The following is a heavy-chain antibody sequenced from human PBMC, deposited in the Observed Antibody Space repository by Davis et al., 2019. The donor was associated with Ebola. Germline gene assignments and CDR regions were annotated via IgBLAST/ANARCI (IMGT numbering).Heavy chain of an antibody. CDR3: ARHPYDFWSGHLYYYYGMDV. D-gene: IGHD3-3*01. Sequence: MPSETLSLTCAVSGGSISSGGYYWSWIRQPPGKGLEWIGYIYYSGSTNYNPSLKSRVTISVDTSKNQFSLKLSSVTAADTAVYYCARHPYDFWSGHLYYYYGMDVWGQGTTVTVSS. V-gene: IGHV4-61*08. CDR2: IYYSGST. CDR1: GGSISSGGYY. J-gene: IGHJ6*02.